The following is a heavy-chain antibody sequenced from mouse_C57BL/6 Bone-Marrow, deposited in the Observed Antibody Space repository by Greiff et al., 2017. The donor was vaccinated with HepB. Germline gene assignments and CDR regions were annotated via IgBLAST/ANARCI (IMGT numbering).Heavy chain of an antibody. D-gene: IGHD2-3*01. CDR3: ARLGIYDGYYVGAMDY. CDR2: ISSGGSYT. V-gene: IGHV5-6*01. Sequence: EVKVVESGGDLVKPGGSLKLSCAASGFTFSSYGMSWVRQTPDKRLEWVATISSGGSYTYYPDSVKGRFTISRDNAKNTLYLQMSSLKSEDTAMYYCARLGIYDGYYVGAMDYWGQGTSVTVSS. CDR1: GFTFSSYG. J-gene: IGHJ4*01.